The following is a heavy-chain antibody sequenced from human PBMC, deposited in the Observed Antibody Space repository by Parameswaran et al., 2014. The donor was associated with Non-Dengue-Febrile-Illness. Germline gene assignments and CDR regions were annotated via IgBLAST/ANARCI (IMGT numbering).Heavy chain of an antibody. V-gene: IGHV3-23*01. J-gene: IGHJ3*02. Sequence: RWIRQPPGKGLEWVSAISGSGGSTYYADSVKGRFTISRDNSKNTLYLQMNSLRAEDTAVYYCAKVPNLSGSKRLTDAFDIWGQGTMVTVSS. CDR2: ISGSGGST. CDR3: AKVPNLSGSKRLTDAFDI. D-gene: IGHD1-26*01.